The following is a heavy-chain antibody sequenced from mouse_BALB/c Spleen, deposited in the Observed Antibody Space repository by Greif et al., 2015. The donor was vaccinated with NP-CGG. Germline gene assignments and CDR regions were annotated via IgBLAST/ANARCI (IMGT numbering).Heavy chain of an antibody. Sequence: VHLVESGPGLVAPSQSLSITCTVSGFSLTSYGVHWVRQPPGKGLEWLVVIWSDGSTTYNSALKSRLSISKDNSKSQVFLKMNSLQTDDTAMYYCAREKGLFYDGYAMDYWGQGTSVTVSS. V-gene: IGHV2-6*02. J-gene: IGHJ4*01. D-gene: IGHD2-12*01. CDR1: GFSLTSYG. CDR2: IWSDGST. CDR3: AREKGLFYDGYAMDY.